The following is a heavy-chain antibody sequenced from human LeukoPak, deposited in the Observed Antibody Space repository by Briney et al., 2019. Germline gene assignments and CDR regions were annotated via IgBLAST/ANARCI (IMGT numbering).Heavy chain of an antibody. CDR2: VSGSGGST. J-gene: IGHJ4*02. V-gene: IGHV3-23*01. CDR3: AKGSSEWELLV. CDR1: GFTFSSYA. Sequence: GGSLRLSCAASGFTFSSYAMSWVRQAPGKGLEWVSAVSGSGGSTSYADSVKGRFTISRDNSKNTLYLQMNSLRAEDTAVYYCAKGSSEWELLVWGQGTLVTVSS. D-gene: IGHD1-26*01.